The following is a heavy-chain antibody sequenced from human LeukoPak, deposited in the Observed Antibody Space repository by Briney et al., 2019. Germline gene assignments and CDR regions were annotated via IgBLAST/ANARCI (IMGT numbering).Heavy chain of an antibody. Sequence: GGSLRLSCVGSGFAFRSHAMSWVRQAPEKGLEFVSGIYENGGTTYYADSVKGRFSISRDNSENPLYLQMDRLRGEDTAVYYCAKDFRIGYSAHFDYWGQGALVTVSS. CDR3: AKDFRIGYSAHFDY. V-gene: IGHV3-23*01. J-gene: IGHJ4*02. CDR2: IYENGGTT. D-gene: IGHD2-21*01. CDR1: GFAFRSHA.